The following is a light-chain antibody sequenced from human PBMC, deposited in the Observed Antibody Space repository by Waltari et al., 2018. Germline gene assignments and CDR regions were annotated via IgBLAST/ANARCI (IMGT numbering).Light chain of an antibody. CDR3: QQYQNLPYT. CDR2: DAS. J-gene: IGKJ2*01. CDR1: QDISNS. V-gene: IGKV1-33*01. Sequence: DIQMTQSPSSLSVGDRVTITCQASQDISNSLNWYHQKPGKAPKLLIYDASDLETGVPSRFSGSGSGTDFTFIISSLQPEDIATYYCQQYQNLPYTFGQGTKLEI.